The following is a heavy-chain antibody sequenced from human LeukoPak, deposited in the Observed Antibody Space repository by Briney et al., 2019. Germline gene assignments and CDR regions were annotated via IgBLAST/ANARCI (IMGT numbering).Heavy chain of an antibody. V-gene: IGHV3-21*01. CDR2: ISSSSSYT. J-gene: IGHJ4*02. CDR1: GFTFSSYA. D-gene: IGHD3-16*01. Sequence: KTGGSLRLSCAASGFTFSSYAMSWVRQAPGKGLEWVLSISSSSSYTYYADSVKGRFTIPRDNAKNSLYLQMNSLRAEDTAVYYCARDQVVWQLGGVFDYWGQGTLVTVSS. CDR3: ARDQVVWQLGGVFDY.